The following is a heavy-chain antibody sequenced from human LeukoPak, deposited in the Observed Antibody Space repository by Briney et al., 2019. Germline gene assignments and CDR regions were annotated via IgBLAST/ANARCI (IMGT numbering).Heavy chain of an antibody. Sequence: GGSLRLSCTVSGFPFSDSAIHWVRQAAGKGLEWVGHIRSKANSDETAYAASVKGRFTISRDDSKDTAYLQMHSLKPEDTAVYHCTSPAHDFDLWSGYYSVWGRGAQVTVSS. J-gene: IGHJ4*01. CDR1: GFPFSDSA. D-gene: IGHD3-3*01. V-gene: IGHV3-73*01. CDR3: TSPAHDFDLWSGYYSV. CDR2: IRSKANSDET.